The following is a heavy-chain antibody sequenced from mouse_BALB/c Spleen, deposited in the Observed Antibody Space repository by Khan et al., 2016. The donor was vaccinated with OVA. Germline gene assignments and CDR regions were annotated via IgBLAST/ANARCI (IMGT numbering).Heavy chain of an antibody. CDR3: ARRGVDGLCAY. V-gene: IGHV1-7*01. J-gene: IGHJ3*01. D-gene: IGHD6-2*01. Sequence: QVQLQQSGADLAKPGASLKMSCTASGYTFTTYWIHWIKQRPGQGLEWIGYINPSTGYTDYTKNFKDKATLTADESSSTAYMQLNSLTSADSAVYYCARRGVDGLCAYWGQGTLVTVSA. CDR2: INPSTGYT. CDR1: GYTFTTYW.